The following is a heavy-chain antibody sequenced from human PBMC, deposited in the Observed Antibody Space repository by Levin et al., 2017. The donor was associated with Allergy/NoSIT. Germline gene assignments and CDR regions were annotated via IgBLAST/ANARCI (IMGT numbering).Heavy chain of an antibody. CDR2: ISDDGSSE. Sequence: GESLKISCAASGFTFSNYAMHWVRQAPGKGLEWVGVISDDGSSEFYIDSVKGRFTISRDNSKNRLYLQMDSLRAEDTALYYCVREIVEEGTWGQGTLVIVSS. V-gene: IGHV3-30-3*01. J-gene: IGHJ4*02. CDR3: VREIVEEGT. D-gene: IGHD2-15*01. CDR1: GFTFSNYA.